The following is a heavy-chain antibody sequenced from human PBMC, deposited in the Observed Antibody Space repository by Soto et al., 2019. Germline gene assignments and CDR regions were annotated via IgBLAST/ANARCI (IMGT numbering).Heavy chain of an antibody. CDR1: GFTFSSYS. D-gene: IGHD3-3*01. Sequence: PGGSLRLSCAASGFTFSSYSMNGVRQAPGKGLEWVSYISSSSSTIYYADSVKGRFTISRDNAKNSLYLQMNSLRAEDTAVYYCARGPPIFGVVLQRYYYYYMDVWGKGTTVTVSS. J-gene: IGHJ6*03. V-gene: IGHV3-48*01. CDR2: ISSSSSTI. CDR3: ARGPPIFGVVLQRYYYYYMDV.